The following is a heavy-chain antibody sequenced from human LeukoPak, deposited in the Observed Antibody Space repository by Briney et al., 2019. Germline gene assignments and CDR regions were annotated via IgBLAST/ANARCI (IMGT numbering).Heavy chain of an antibody. Sequence: GGSLRLSCAASGFTFSSYAISWVRQAPGEGLEWVSAISGSGGSTYYADSVKGRFTISRDNSKNTLYLQMNSLRAEDTAVYYCAKIEDIVVVPAASYGMDVWGQGTTVTVSS. V-gene: IGHV3-23*01. J-gene: IGHJ6*02. CDR2: ISGSGGST. CDR1: GFTFSSYA. D-gene: IGHD2-2*01. CDR3: AKIEDIVVVPAASYGMDV.